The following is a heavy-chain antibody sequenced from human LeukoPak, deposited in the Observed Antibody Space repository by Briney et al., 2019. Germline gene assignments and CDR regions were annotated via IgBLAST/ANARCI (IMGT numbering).Heavy chain of an antibody. CDR3: ARRDTTNRSSTAFDP. CDR1: GGSISSSSYY. D-gene: IGHD1-1*01. CDR2: IYYSGST. Sequence: NPSETLSLTCTVSGGSISSSSYYWGWIRQPPGKGLEWIGSIYYSGSTYYNPSLKSRVTLSVDTSKNQCTLKLTSVTAADTAMYYCARRDTTNRSSTAFDPWGQGILVTVSS. V-gene: IGHV4-39*06. J-gene: IGHJ5*02.